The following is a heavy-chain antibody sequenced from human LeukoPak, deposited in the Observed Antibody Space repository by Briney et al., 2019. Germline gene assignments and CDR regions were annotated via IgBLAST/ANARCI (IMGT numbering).Heavy chain of an antibody. J-gene: IGHJ4*02. Sequence: GASVKVSCKASGFTFTSSAMQWVRQARGQRLEWIGWIVVGSGNTNYAQKFQERVTITRDMSTSTVYMELSSLRSEDTAVYYCARVGSYYKKQYDYWGQGTLVTVSS. CDR1: GFTFTSSA. V-gene: IGHV1-58*02. D-gene: IGHD3-10*01. CDR3: ARVGSYYKKQYDY. CDR2: IVVGSGNT.